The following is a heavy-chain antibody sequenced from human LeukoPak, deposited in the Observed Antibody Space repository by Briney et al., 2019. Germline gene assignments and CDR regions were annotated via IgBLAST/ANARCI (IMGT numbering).Heavy chain of an antibody. V-gene: IGHV4-61*02. CDR2: IYTSGST. J-gene: IGHJ4*02. CDR1: GGSISSGSYY. CDR3: ARGPSLG. Sequence: SQTLSLTCTVSGGSISSGSYYWSWIRQPAGKGLEWIGRIYTSGSTNYNPSLKSRVTISVDTSKNQFSLKLSSVTAADTAVYYCARGPSLGWGQGTLVTVSS.